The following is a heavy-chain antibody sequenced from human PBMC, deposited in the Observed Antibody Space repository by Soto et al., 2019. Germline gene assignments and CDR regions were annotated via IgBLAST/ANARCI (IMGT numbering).Heavy chain of an antibody. CDR2: IYYSGST. J-gene: IGHJ6*02. D-gene: IGHD6-25*01. CDR1: GGSISSYY. CDR3: ANAAGYYYYGLDV. Sequence: SSETLSLTCTVSGGSISSYYWSWVRQPPGKGLEWIGYIYYSGSTNYNPSLKSRVTISVDTSKNQFSLKLSSVTAADTAVYYCANAAGYYYYGLDVWGQGTTVTVSS. V-gene: IGHV4-59*01.